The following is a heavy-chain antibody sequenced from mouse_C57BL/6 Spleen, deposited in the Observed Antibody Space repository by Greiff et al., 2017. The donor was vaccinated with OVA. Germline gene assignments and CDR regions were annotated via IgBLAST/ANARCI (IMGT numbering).Heavy chain of an antibody. D-gene: IGHD2-1*01. CDR2: ISDGGSYT. CDR1: GFTFSSYA. CDR3: AREGYGNYWYFDV. Sequence: EVKLVESGGGLVKPGGSLKLSCAASGFTFSSYAMSWVRQTPEKRLEWVATISDGGSYTYYPDNVKGRFTISRDNAKNNLYLQMSHLKSEDTAMYYCAREGYGNYWYFDVWGTGTTVTVSS. J-gene: IGHJ1*03. V-gene: IGHV5-4*01.